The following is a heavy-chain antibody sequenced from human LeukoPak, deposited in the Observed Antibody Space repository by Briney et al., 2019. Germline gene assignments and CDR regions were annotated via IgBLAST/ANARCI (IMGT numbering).Heavy chain of an antibody. CDR3: AKDYDSSANGALDI. D-gene: IGHD3-22*01. Sequence: SVKVSCKASGGTFSSYAIGWVRQAPGQGLEWMGGIIPIFGTANYAQKFQGRVTITADESTSTAYMELSSLRSEDTAVYYCAKDYDSSANGALDIWGQGTMVTVSS. CDR1: GGTFSSYA. J-gene: IGHJ3*02. CDR2: IIPIFGTA. V-gene: IGHV1-69*13.